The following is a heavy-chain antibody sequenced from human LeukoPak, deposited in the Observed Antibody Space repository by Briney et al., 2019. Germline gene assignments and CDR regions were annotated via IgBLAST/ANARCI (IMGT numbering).Heavy chain of an antibody. CDR2: MNQLGNEK. Sequence: PGGSLRLSCAASKFTFSSYWMSWVRQAPGKGLEWVAYMNQLGNEKNYLDSVKGRFTISRDNARNLLYLQMTSLRAEDTAVYYCARGTYYYEFWGQGTLVTVSS. D-gene: IGHD3-16*01. CDR3: ARGTYYYEF. J-gene: IGHJ4*02. V-gene: IGHV3-7*04. CDR1: KFTFSSYW.